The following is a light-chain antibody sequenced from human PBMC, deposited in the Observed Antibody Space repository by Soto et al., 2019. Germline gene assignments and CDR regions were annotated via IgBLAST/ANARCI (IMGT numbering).Light chain of an antibody. Sequence: QPVLTQPASVSGSPGQSITISCTGTSSDVGGYNCVSWSQQRPGKAPKLIIYEVTNRPSGVSDRFSGFKSGNTASLIISGLQAGDEADYYCSSCTTTDTYVFGTGTKLTVL. CDR3: SSCTTTDTYV. CDR1: SSDVGGYNC. CDR2: EVT. J-gene: IGLJ1*01. V-gene: IGLV2-14*01.